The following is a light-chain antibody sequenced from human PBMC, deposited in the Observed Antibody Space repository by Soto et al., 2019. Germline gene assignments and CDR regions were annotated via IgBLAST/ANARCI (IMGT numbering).Light chain of an antibody. V-gene: IGKV4-1*01. CDR3: QQYYTTPRT. Sequence: DIVMTQSPDSLAVSLGERATINCKSSQTVLYSPNNKNYLAWYQQKPRQPPKLLISWASTRESGVPDRFSGSGSVTDFTLTISSLQAEDVAVYYCQQYYTTPRTFGQGTMVEIK. CDR2: WAS. CDR1: QTVLYSPNNKNY. J-gene: IGKJ1*01.